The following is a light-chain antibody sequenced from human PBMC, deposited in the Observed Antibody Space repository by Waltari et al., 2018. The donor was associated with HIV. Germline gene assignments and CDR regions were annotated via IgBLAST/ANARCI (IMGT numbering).Light chain of an antibody. J-gene: IGLJ3*02. V-gene: IGLV3-21*04. CDR2: YNS. CDR3: QVWDSSNEHVV. CDR1: NIGGKS. Sequence: SYVLTQPLSVSVAPGAAATISCGAWNIGGKSAHWYKQPPGQAPVLVTRYNSDRPSGITVRISGSNSGHTATLTITIVEAGDEATYYCQVWDSSNEHVVFGGGTGLTVL.